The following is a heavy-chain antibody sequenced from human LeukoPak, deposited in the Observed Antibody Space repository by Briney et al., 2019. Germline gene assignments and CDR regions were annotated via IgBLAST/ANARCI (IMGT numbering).Heavy chain of an antibody. D-gene: IGHD1-14*01. V-gene: IGHV3-21*01. CDR2: IGPTGIDR. J-gene: IGHJ4*02. Sequence: GGSLRLSCAASGFTFSSCGFNWVRQAPGKGLEWVSSIGPTGIDRYYADSVRGRFTISRDKAKNSMYLQMDSLRDEDTAVYYCATETIGRHYDYWGQGTLLTVSS. CDR3: ATETIGRHYDY. CDR1: GFTFSSCG.